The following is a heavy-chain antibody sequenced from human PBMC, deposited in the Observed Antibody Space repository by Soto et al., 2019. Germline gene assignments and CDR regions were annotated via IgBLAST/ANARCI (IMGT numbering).Heavy chain of an antibody. Sequence: PSETLSLTCTVSGGSISSYYWSWIRQPPGKGLEWIGYIYYSGSTNYNPSLKSRVTISVDTSKNQFSLKLSSVTAADTAVYYCARCLPAYYDILTGYLGKGMDVWGKGTTVTVSS. CDR3: ARCLPAYYDILTGYLGKGMDV. J-gene: IGHJ6*04. V-gene: IGHV4-59*01. CDR2: IYYSGST. CDR1: GGSISSYY. D-gene: IGHD3-9*01.